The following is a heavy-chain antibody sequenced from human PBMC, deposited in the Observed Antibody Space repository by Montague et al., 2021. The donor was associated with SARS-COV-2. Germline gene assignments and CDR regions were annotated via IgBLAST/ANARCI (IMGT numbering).Heavy chain of an antibody. J-gene: IGHJ4*02. V-gene: IGHV3-74*01. Sequence: SLRLSCAASGFTFSSDWMHWVRQASGKGPVWVSRINPDGGEIDYADFVEGRFTTSRDNAKNTLYLQMNSLGAEDTAIYYCARDLRVGGGITGTTASDDWGQATLVTVSS. CDR3: ARDLRVGGGITGTTASDD. D-gene: IGHD1-20*01. CDR2: INPDGGEI. CDR1: GFTFSSDW.